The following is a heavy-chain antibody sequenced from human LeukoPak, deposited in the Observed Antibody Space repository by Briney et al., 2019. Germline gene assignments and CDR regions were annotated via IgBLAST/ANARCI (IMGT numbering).Heavy chain of an antibody. Sequence: ASVTVSCKASGYTFTSYGISWVRQAPGQGLEWMGWISAYNGNTNYAQKLQGRVTMTTDTSTSTAYMELSSLRSEDTAVYYCAREKQQLVRSMDYWGQGTLVTVSS. J-gene: IGHJ4*02. CDR1: GYTFTSYG. V-gene: IGHV1-18*01. CDR3: AREKQQLVRSMDY. D-gene: IGHD6-13*01. CDR2: ISAYNGNT.